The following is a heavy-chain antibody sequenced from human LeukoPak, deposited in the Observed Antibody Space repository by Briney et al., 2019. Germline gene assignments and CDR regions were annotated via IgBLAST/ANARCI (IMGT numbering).Heavy chain of an antibody. V-gene: IGHV3-30*04. CDR2: ISYDGSNK. D-gene: IGHD3-10*01. CDR3: AREGAYGSGSYYFDY. Sequence: PGRPLRLSCAASGFTFSSYAMHGVRQAPGKGLEWVAVISYDGSNKYYADSVKGRFTISRDNSKNTLYLQMNSLRAEDTAVYYCAREGAYGSGSYYFDYWGQGTLVTVSS. CDR1: GFTFSSYA. J-gene: IGHJ4*02.